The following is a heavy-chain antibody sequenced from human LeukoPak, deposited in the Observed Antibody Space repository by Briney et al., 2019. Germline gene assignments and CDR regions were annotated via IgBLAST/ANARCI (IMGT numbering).Heavy chain of an antibody. V-gene: IGHV3-48*02. CDR2: ISPGSGTI. Sequence: GGSLRLSCAASGFTFSNYGMNWVRQAPGKGLEWVSYISPGSGTIFYADSVEGRFTISRDDAKNSLSLQMNSLRDEDTAVYYCARARGATVVSMYFDYWGQGTPVTVSS. CDR3: ARARGATVVSMYFDY. D-gene: IGHD4-23*01. CDR1: GFTFSNYG. J-gene: IGHJ4*02.